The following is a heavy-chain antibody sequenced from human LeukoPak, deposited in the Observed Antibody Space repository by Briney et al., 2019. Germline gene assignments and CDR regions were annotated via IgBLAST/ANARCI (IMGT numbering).Heavy chain of an antibody. J-gene: IGHJ6*03. CDR3: ARQQLHTDVYYYYMDV. CDR1: GGSISSSSYY. D-gene: IGHD1-1*01. CDR2: IYYSGST. V-gene: IGHV4-39*01. Sequence: PSETLSLTCTVSGGSISSSSYYWGWIRQPPGKGLEWIGSIYYSGSTYYNPSLKSRVTISVDTSKNQFSLKLSSVTAADTAVYYCARQQLHTDVYYYYMDVWGKGTTVTVSS.